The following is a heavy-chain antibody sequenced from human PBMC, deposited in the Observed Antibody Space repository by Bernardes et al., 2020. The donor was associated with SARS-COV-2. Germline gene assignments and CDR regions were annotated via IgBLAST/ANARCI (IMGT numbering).Heavy chain of an antibody. CDR2: IWYDGSNK. J-gene: IGHJ6*04. CDR1: GFTFSSYG. D-gene: IGHD6-19*01. CDR3: ARDLVVAVAGTHYGMDV. V-gene: IGHV3-33*01. Sequence: GGSLRLSCAASGFTFSSYGMHWVRQAPGKGLEWVSFIWYDGSNKYYAYSVNGRFTISRDNSKNTLYLQMNSLRAEETVVYYGARDLVVAVAGTHYGMDVWGKGPTVTVSS.